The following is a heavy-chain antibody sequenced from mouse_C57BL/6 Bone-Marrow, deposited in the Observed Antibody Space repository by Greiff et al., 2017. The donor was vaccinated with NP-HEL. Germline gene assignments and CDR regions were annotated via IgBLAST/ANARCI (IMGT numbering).Heavy chain of an antibody. CDR3: ANGGYQYYFDY. D-gene: IGHD2-2*01. CDR2: INPYNGGT. CDR1: GYTFTDYY. J-gene: IGHJ2*01. V-gene: IGHV1-19*01. Sequence: EVKLQESGPVLVKPGASVKMSCKASGYTFTDYYMNWVKQSHGKSLEWIGVINPYNGGTSYNQKFKGKATLTVDKSSSTAYMELNSLTSEDSAVYYCANGGYQYYFDYWGQGTTLTVSS.